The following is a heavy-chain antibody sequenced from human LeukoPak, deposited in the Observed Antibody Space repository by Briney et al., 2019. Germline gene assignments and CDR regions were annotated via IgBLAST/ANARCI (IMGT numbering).Heavy chain of an antibody. Sequence: GESLKISCKGSGYSFTSYWIGCVRQMPGKGLECMGIFYTGDSDTRYNPSFQGQVTISADKSISTAYLQWSSLKASDTAMYYCASQGSYGDYNHYYYYYMDVWGKGTTVTVSS. D-gene: IGHD4-17*01. CDR3: ASQGSYGDYNHYYYYYMDV. V-gene: IGHV5-51*01. J-gene: IGHJ6*03. CDR2: FYTGDSDT. CDR1: GYSFTSYW.